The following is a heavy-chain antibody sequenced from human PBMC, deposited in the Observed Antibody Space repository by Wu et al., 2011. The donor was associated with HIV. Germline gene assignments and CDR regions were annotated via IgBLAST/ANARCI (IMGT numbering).Heavy chain of an antibody. J-gene: IGHJ5*02. CDR2: MNPNSGIA. Sequence: QVLLVQSGAEVKTPGSSVKVSCKTSGNTFGSYDFNWVRQASGQGLEWMGWMNPNSGIAGYAQKFQGRVTMTKDASIGTAYMELSSLTSEDTAVYYCTIGRGSRPRFDPWGQGTLGHRLL. CDR3: TIGRGSRPRFDP. CDR1: GNTFGSYD. V-gene: IGHV1-8*02. D-gene: IGHD3-10*01.